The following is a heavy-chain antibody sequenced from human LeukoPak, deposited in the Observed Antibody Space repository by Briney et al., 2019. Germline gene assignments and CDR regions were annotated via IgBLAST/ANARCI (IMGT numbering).Heavy chain of an antibody. CDR2: INWNGAST. V-gene: IGHV3-20*04. CDR3: ARSWLVYYWYYGMDV. J-gene: IGHJ6*02. CDR1: GFSFDDLG. Sequence: PGGSLRLSCAASGFSFDDLGMTWVRQVPGKGLEWVAGINWNGASTGYADSVKGRFTISRDNAKNSLYLQMNSLRAEDTAVYYCARSWLVYYWYYGMDVWGQGTTVTVSS. D-gene: IGHD5/OR15-5a*01.